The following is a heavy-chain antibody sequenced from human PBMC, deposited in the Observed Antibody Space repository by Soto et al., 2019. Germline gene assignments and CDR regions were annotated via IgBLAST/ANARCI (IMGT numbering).Heavy chain of an antibody. J-gene: IGHJ4*02. D-gene: IGHD1-26*01. Sequence: QVHLVESGGGVVQPGRSLRLSCAASGFPFSDCAMHWVRQAPGKGLEWVAVISHDGDNKYYADSVKGRFTISRDNSKNTLYLQMSSLRAEDTALYYCARTPDWELLGSLDYWGQGTLVTVSS. CDR2: ISHDGDNK. CDR3: ARTPDWELLGSLDY. CDR1: GFPFSDCA. V-gene: IGHV3-30-3*01.